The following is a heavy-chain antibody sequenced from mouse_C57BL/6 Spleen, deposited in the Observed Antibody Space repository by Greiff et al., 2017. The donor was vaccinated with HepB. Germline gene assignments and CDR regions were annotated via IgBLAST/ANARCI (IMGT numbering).Heavy chain of an antibody. CDR3: ARGVYDYDVSYWYFDV. Sequence: QVQLQQSGAELVRPGASVKLCCKASGYTFTDYYINWVKQRPGQGLEWIARIYPGSGNTYYNEKFKGKATLTAEKSSSTAYMQLSSLTSEDSAVYFCARGVYDYDVSYWYFDVWGTGTTVTVSS. D-gene: IGHD2-4*01. J-gene: IGHJ1*03. CDR1: GYTFTDYY. V-gene: IGHV1-76*01. CDR2: IYPGSGNT.